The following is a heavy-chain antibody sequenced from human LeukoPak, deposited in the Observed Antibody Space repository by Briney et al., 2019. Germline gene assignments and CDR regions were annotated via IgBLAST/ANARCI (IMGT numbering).Heavy chain of an antibody. CDR1: GYTFTDYY. Sequence: ASVKVSCKASGYTFTDYYIHWVRQAPGQGLECMGWINLNSCGTNYSQKFQGRVTMIRDTSISTAYMELIRLRSDDTAVYYCARGGSGSYFSWLDPWGQGTLVTVSS. V-gene: IGHV1-2*02. CDR3: ARGGSGSYFSWLDP. D-gene: IGHD3-10*01. CDR2: INLNSCGT. J-gene: IGHJ5*02.